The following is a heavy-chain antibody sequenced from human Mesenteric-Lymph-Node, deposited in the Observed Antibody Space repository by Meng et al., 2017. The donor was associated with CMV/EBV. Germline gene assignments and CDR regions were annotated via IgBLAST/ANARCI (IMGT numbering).Heavy chain of an antibody. Sequence: GESLKISCAASGFTFSSYSMNWVRQAPGKGLEWVSYISSSSSTIYYADSVKGRFTISRDNAKNSLYLQMNSLRAEDTAVYYCARPTTGGGMDVWGQGTTVTVSS. V-gene: IGHV3-48*04. CDR3: ARPTTGGGMDV. CDR1: GFTFSSYS. J-gene: IGHJ6*02. CDR2: ISSSSSTI. D-gene: IGHD4-11*01.